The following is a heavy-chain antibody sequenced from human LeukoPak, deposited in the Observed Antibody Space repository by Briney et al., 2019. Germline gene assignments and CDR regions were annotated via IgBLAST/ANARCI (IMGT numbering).Heavy chain of an antibody. J-gene: IGHJ5*02. CDR2: IYCSGST. D-gene: IGHD1-26*01. V-gene: IGHV4-59*01. CDR1: GGSISSYY. CDR3: ARSRAFNSGAFDP. Sequence: PSETLSLTCTVSGGSISSYYWSWIRQPPGKELEGIGYIYCSGSTNYNPSLKSRVTISVDTSKNQFSLRLNSVTAADTAVYYCARSRAFNSGAFDPWGQGSLVTVSS.